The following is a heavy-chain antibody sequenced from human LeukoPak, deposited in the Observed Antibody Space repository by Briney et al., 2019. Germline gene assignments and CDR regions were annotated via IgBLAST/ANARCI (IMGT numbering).Heavy chain of an antibody. D-gene: IGHD2/OR15-2a*01. J-gene: IGHJ4*02. CDR2: ISYDGSEQ. CDR1: GFTVSSNY. Sequence: GGSLRLSCAASGFTVSSNYMSWVRQAPGKGLEWVALISYDGSEQHYADSVKGRFTISRDSPKNTLYLQMNTLRPEDTAVYYCARERTGFYAEYWGQGTLVTVSS. V-gene: IGHV3-30*03. CDR3: ARERTGFYAEY.